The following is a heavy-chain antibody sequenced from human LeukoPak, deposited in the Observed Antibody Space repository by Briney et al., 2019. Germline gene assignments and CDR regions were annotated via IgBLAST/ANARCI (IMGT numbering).Heavy chain of an antibody. CDR3: AREKVWGYSYRDGPYYGMDV. CDR1: GYTFTSYG. CDR2: ISAYNGNT. J-gene: IGHJ6*04. Sequence: GASVKVSCKASGYTFTSYGISWVRQAPGQGLEWMGWISAYNGNTNYAQKLQGSVTMTTDTSTSTAYMELRSLRSDDTAVYYCAREKVWGYSYRDGPYYGMDVWGKGTTVTVSS. D-gene: IGHD5-18*01. V-gene: IGHV1-18*04.